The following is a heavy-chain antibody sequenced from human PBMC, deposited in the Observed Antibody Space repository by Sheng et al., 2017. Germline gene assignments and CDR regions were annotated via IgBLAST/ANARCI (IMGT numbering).Heavy chain of an antibody. J-gene: IGHJ4*02. Sequence: QVQLVQSGAEVKKPGASVKVSCKPSGYTFSYYYMHWVRQAPGQGLEWMGIIYPNSGYTRYSQNFQGRVTMTRDTSTNTVYMDLISLRSEDTAVYYCARSSETNIDYWGQGTLVTVSS. CDR3: ARSSETNIDY. CDR2: IYPNSGYT. V-gene: IGHV1-46*01. D-gene: IGHD1-26*01. CDR1: GYTFSYYY.